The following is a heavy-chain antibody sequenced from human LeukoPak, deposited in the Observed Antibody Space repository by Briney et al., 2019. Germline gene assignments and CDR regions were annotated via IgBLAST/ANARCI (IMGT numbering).Heavy chain of an antibody. CDR1: GYTFTGYY. CDR3: AREYIVVVPAASYYMDV. V-gene: IGHV1-2*02. D-gene: IGHD2-2*01. Sequence: ASVKVSCKASGYTFTGYYMHWVRQAPGQGLEWMGWINPNSGATYYAQKFQGRVTMTRDTSIGTAYMELSRLRSDDTAVYYCAREYIVVVPAASYYMDVWGKGTTVTVSS. J-gene: IGHJ6*03. CDR2: INPNSGAT.